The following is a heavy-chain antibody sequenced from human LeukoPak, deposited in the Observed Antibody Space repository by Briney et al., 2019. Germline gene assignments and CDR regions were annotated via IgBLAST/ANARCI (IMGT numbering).Heavy chain of an antibody. V-gene: IGHV3-23*01. J-gene: IGHJ6*02. CDR2: ISGSGGST. Sequence: PGGSLRLSCAASGFTFSSYAMSWVRQAPGKGLEWVSAISGSGGSTYYADSVKGRFTISRDNSKNTLYLQMNSLRAEDTAVYYCARLSSGWYHYYYGMDVWGQGTTVTVSS. CDR1: GFTFSSYA. D-gene: IGHD6-19*01. CDR3: ARLSSGWYHYYYGMDV.